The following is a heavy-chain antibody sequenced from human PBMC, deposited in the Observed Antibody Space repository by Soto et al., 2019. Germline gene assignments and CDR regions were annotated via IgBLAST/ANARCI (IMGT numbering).Heavy chain of an antibody. Sequence: QVQLQESGPGLVKPSQTLSLTCTVSGGSISSGGYYWSWIRQHPGKGLEWIGYIYYSGITYYIPSLQSRVTISVDTSKNRFSLRLRSVTAADTAVYYCARVIGGYNPDYWGQGTLVTVSS. J-gene: IGHJ4*02. CDR1: GGSISSGGYY. V-gene: IGHV4-31*03. CDR3: ARVIGGYNPDY. D-gene: IGHD5-12*01. CDR2: IYYSGIT.